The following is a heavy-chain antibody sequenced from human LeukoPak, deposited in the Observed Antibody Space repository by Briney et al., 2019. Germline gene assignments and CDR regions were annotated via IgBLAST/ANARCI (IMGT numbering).Heavy chain of an antibody. J-gene: IGHJ3*02. V-gene: IGHV3-30*04. Sequence: GGSLRLSCAASGFTFSSYAMHWVRQAPGKGLEGVAVISHDGSNKYYADSVKGRFTISRDNAKNSLYLQMNSLSAEDTAVYYCARALKYSYDAFDIWGQGTMVTVSS. CDR2: ISHDGSNK. D-gene: IGHD4-11*01. CDR1: GFTFSSYA. CDR3: ARALKYSYDAFDI.